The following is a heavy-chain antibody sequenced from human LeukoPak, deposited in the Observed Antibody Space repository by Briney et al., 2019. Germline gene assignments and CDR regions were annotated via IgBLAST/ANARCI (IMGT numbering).Heavy chain of an antibody. CDR1: GGSISSYY. J-gene: IGHJ6*02. Sequence: PSETLSLTCTVSGGSISSYYWSWIRQPPGKGLEWIGYIYYSGSTNYNPSLKSRVTISADTSKNQFSLKLSSVTAADTAVYYCARNFGVVTLDVWGQGTTVTVSS. CDR2: IYYSGST. CDR3: ARNFGVVTLDV. D-gene: IGHD3-3*01. V-gene: IGHV4-59*01.